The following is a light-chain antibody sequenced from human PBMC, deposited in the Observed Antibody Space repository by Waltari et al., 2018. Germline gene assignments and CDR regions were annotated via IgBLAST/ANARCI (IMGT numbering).Light chain of an antibody. J-gene: IGKJ1*01. CDR1: QSVRGS. CDR2: AAS. CDR3: QHYVSLPAT. Sequence: EIVLTQSPGTLSLSPGERATLSCRASQSVRGSLAWYQQKPGQPPRLLIYAASNRATGILDRFSGSGSGTDFSLTISRLEPEDFAVYYCQHYVSLPATFGQGTKVEIK. V-gene: IGKV3-20*01.